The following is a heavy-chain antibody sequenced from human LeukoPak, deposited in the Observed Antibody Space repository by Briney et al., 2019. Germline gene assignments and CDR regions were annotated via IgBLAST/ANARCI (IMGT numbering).Heavy chain of an antibody. V-gene: IGHV1-46*01. D-gene: IGHD6-13*01. CDR3: ARSTYSSSWFGFYFYYYMDL. CDR1: GYTFTSYY. J-gene: IGHJ6*03. CDR2: INPSGGST. Sequence: ASVKVSCKASGYTFTSYYMHWVRQAPGQGLEWMGIINPSGGSTSYAQKFQGRVTMTRDMSTSTVYMELSSLRSEDTAVYYCARSTYSSSWFGFYFYYYMDLWGKGTTVTVSS.